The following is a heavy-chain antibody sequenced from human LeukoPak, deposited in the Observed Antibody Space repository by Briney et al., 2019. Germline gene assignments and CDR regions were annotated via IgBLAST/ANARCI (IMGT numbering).Heavy chain of an antibody. J-gene: IGHJ4*02. Sequence: ASVEVSCKASGGTFSSYAISWVRQAPGQGLEWMGGIIPIFGTANYAQKFQGRVTITADESTSTAYMELSSLRSEDTAVYYCARDLGSSGWFDYWGQGTLVTVSS. D-gene: IGHD6-19*01. CDR1: GGTFSSYA. CDR2: IIPIFGTA. CDR3: ARDLGSSGWFDY. V-gene: IGHV1-69*13.